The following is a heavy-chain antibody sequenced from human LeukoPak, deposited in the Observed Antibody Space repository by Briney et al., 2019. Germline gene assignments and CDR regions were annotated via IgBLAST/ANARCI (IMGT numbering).Heavy chain of an antibody. D-gene: IGHD5-12*01. CDR3: AKSYNGYESKPDY. CDR1: GFTFSNYS. V-gene: IGHV3-21*04. J-gene: IGHJ4*02. CDR2: ISTSSTYI. Sequence: GGSLRLSCAASGFTFSNYSMNWVRQAPGKGLEWVSSISTSSTYIYYADSVKGRFTISRDNAKITLYLQMNSLRAEDTAVYYCAKSYNGYESKPDYWGQGTLVTVSS.